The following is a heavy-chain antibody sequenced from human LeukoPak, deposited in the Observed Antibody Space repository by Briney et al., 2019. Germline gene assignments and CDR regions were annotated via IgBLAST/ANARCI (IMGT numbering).Heavy chain of an antibody. CDR2: INQSGST. Sequence: PSETLSLTCAVYGGSFSDYFWSWIRQPPGKGLEWIGEINQSGSTNYNPSLKSRVTTSLDTSKNHFSLNLSSVTAADTAVYFCARDSSSWNNFDYWGQGTLVTVSS. V-gene: IGHV4-34*01. CDR3: ARDSSSWNNFDY. J-gene: IGHJ4*02. CDR1: GGSFSDYF. D-gene: IGHD6-13*01.